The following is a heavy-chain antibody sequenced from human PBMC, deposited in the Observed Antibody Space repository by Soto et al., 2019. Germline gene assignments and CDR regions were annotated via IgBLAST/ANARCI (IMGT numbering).Heavy chain of an antibody. V-gene: IGHV3-33*01. D-gene: IGHD3-10*01. Sequence: QVQLVESGGGVVQPGRSLRLSCAASGFTFSSYGMHWVRQAPGKGLEWVAVIWYDGSNKYYADSVKGRFTISRDNSKNTLYLQMNSLRAEDTAVYYCARDRYMGLLWFGESSQGAFDIWGQGTMVTVSS. J-gene: IGHJ3*02. CDR1: GFTFSSYG. CDR2: IWYDGSNK. CDR3: ARDRYMGLLWFGESSQGAFDI.